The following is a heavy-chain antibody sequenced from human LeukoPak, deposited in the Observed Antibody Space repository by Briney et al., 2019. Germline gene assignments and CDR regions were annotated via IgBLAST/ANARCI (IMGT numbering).Heavy chain of an antibody. V-gene: IGHV3-53*01. CDR1: GFTVSNNY. CDR2: IYSAGGT. CDR3: ARALGYSYGYAVDY. Sequence: GGSLRLSCAASGFTVSNNYMSWVRRAAGKGLEWVALIYSAGGTYYADSVKGRFTISGDNAKNSLYLQMNSLRAEDTAVYYCARALGYSYGYAVDYWGQGTLVTVSS. D-gene: IGHD5-18*01. J-gene: IGHJ4*02.